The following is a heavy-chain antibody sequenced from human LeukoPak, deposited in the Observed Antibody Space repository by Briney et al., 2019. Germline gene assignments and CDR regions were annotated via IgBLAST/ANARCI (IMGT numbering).Heavy chain of an antibody. V-gene: IGHV1-69*13. J-gene: IGHJ4*02. D-gene: IGHD6-6*01. Sequence: ASVTVSCKASGGTFSSYAISWVRQAPGQGLEWMGGIIPIFGTANYAQKFQGRVTITADESTSTAYMELSSLRSEDTAVYYCVSSIAGEYFDYWGQGTLVTVSS. CDR1: GGTFSSYA. CDR2: IIPIFGTA. CDR3: VSSIAGEYFDY.